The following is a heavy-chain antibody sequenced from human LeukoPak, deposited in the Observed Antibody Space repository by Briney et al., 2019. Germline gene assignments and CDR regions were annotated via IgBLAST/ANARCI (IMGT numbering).Heavy chain of an antibody. D-gene: IGHD3-10*01. J-gene: IGHJ4*02. Sequence: GASVKVSCKASGYTFTGYYMHWVRQAPGQGLEWMGWINPNSGGTNYAQKFQGRVTMTRDTSISTAYMELSRLRSDDTAVYYCARGENSHGFGELLPHYWGQGTLVTVSS. CDR3: ARGENSHGFGELLPHY. V-gene: IGHV1-2*02. CDR2: INPNSGGT. CDR1: GYTFTGYY.